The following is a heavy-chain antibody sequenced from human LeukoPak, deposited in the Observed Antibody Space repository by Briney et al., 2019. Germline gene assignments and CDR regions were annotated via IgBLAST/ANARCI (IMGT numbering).Heavy chain of an antibody. CDR1: GFTFSNYA. CDR2: ISGSGGNT. CDR3: AREGGDCSSTSCYTSIPFDY. V-gene: IGHV3-23*01. J-gene: IGHJ4*02. D-gene: IGHD2-2*02. Sequence: GGSLRLSCAASGFTFSNYAMSWVRQAPGKGLEWVSAISGSGGNTYYADSVKGRFTISRDNAKNSLYLQMNSLRAEDTAVYYCAREGGDCSSTSCYTSIPFDYWGQGTLVTVSS.